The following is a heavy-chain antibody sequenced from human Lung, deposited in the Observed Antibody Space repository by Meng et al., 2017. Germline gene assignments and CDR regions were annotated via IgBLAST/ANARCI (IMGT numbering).Heavy chain of an antibody. CDR1: GFTFNRNA. Sequence: QGLLGWCGGGVVQPGRSLRPSCAAFGFTFNRNAMHWVRQAPGKGLEWVAAISYDGSNQHYADSVKGRFTLSRDNSENTLYLQMNSLRAEDSAVYYCARNNYGDYYFDYWGQGTLVTVSS. CDR2: ISYDGSNQ. V-gene: IGHV3-30*01. CDR3: ARNNYGDYYFDY. J-gene: IGHJ4*02. D-gene: IGHD4-17*01.